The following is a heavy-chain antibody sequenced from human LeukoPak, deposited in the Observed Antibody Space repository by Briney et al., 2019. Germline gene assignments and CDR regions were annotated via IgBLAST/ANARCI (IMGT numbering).Heavy chain of an antibody. CDR1: RFTFSTYW. Sequence: GGSLRLSCAASRFTFSTYWMSWVRQAPGKGLEWVANIKQDGSEKYYVDSVKGRFTISRDNTKKSVYLQMNSLRAEDTAVYYCARDGSGWEFYDYWGPGTVVTVPS. CDR3: ARDGSGWEFYDY. D-gene: IGHD6-19*01. J-gene: IGHJ4*02. CDR2: IKQDGSEK. V-gene: IGHV3-7*01.